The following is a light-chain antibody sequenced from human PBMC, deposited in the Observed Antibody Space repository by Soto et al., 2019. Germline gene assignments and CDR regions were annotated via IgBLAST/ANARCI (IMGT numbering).Light chain of an antibody. CDR2: SDN. J-gene: IGLJ3*02. CDR3: SAWDDSLDGWV. Sequence: QSALTQPRSVSGSPGQSVTISCTGTSSDIGDSNYVSWYQQHPGKAPKLLIYSDNQRPSGVPDRFSGSKSRTSASLAISGLQSEDEADYYCSAWDDSLDGWVFGGGTKLTVL. CDR1: SSDIGDSNY. V-gene: IGLV2-11*01.